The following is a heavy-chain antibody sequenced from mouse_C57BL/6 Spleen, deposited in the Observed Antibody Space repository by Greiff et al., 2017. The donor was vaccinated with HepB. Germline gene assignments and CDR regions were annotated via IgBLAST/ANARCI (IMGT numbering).Heavy chain of an antibody. D-gene: IGHD1-1*01. V-gene: IGHV5-17*01. J-gene: IGHJ4*01. Sequence: EVNLVESGGGLVKPGGSLKLSCAASGFTFSDYGMHWVRQAPEKGLEWVAYISSGSSTIYYADTVKGRFTISRDNAKNTLFLQMTSLRSEDTAMYYCAGYYGSSPMDYWGQGTSVTVSS. CDR1: GFTFSDYG. CDR3: AGYYGSSPMDY. CDR2: ISSGSSTI.